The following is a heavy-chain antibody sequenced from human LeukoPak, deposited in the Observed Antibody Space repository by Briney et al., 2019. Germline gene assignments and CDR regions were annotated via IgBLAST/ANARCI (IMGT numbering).Heavy chain of an antibody. CDR1: GGSISSYY. J-gene: IGHJ4*02. CDR2: ITSPVGHI. V-gene: IGHV3-21*01. D-gene: IGHD2-15*01. CDR3: ARDRPHGVVATRCDY. Sequence: ETLSLTCTVSGGSISSYYWSWIRQPPGKGLEWVASITSPVGHIYYADSLKGRITISRDNAKNSLYLQMNSLRAEDTAVYYCARDRPHGVVATRCDYWGQGTLVTVSS.